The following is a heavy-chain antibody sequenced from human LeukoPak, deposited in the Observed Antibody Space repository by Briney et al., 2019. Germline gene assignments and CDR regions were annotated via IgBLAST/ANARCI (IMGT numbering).Heavy chain of an antibody. Sequence: SVKVSCKASGGTFSSYAISWVRQAPGQGLEWMGGIIPIFGTANYAQKFQGRVTITTDESTSTAYMELSSLRSEDTAVYYCARGGVYASILSPPFDYWGQGTLVTVSS. CDR2: IIPIFGTA. D-gene: IGHD2-21*01. CDR1: GGTFSSYA. V-gene: IGHV1-69*05. J-gene: IGHJ4*02. CDR3: ARGGVYASILSPPFDY.